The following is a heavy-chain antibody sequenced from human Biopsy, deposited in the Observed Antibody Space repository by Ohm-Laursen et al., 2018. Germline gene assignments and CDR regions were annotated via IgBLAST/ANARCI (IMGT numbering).Heavy chain of an antibody. CDR3: AEGDWIYYFDY. CDR2: IWYDGSSE. V-gene: IGHV3-33*06. J-gene: IGHJ4*02. D-gene: IGHD2-21*02. CDR1: GFTFSVYA. Sequence: SLRLSCAASGFTFSVYAMHWVRQAPGKGLEWVAIIWYDGSSEYYADSVKGRFTISRDNSKNTLYLQMNSLRAEDTAVYYCAEGDWIYYFDYWGQGTLVTVSS.